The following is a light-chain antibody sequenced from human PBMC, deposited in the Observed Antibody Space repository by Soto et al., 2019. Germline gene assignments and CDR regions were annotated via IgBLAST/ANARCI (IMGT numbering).Light chain of an antibody. V-gene: IGLV2-23*02. CDR1: SSDVGYYNF. CDR3: CSYAGSSSYV. J-gene: IGLJ1*01. CDR2: EVT. Sequence: LTQPASVSGSPGQSITVSCTGTSSDVGYYNFVSWYQHRPGKAPKLLIFEVTKRPSGVSHRFSGSKSGNTASLTISGLQAEDEADYYCCSYAGSSSYVFGSGTKVTVL.